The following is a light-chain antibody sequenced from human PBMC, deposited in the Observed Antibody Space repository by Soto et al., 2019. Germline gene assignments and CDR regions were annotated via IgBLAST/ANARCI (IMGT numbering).Light chain of an antibody. J-gene: IGKJ5*01. Sequence: EIVLTQSPATLSLSLGERATLSCRASQSVVTYLAWFQQKPGQPPRLLIYDASNRAAGIPARFSGSGSGTDFTLTISNIEPEDFVVYYCQQRFIWPPITFGQGTRLEIK. CDR3: QQRFIWPPIT. CDR1: QSVVTY. CDR2: DAS. V-gene: IGKV3-11*01.